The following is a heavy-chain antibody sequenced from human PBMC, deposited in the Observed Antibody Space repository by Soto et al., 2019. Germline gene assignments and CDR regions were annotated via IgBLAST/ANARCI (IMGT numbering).Heavy chain of an antibody. CDR1: GGSISSGDYY. D-gene: IGHD3-9*01. CDR3: ARAGEILTGYRDLFDY. J-gene: IGHJ4*02. CDR2: IYYSGST. V-gene: IGHV4-30-4*01. Sequence: SETLSLTCTVSGGSISSGDYYWSWIRQPPGKGLEWIGYIYYSGSTYYNPSLKSRVTISVATSKNQFSLKLSSVTAADTAVYYCARAGEILTGYRDLFDYWGQGTLVTVSS.